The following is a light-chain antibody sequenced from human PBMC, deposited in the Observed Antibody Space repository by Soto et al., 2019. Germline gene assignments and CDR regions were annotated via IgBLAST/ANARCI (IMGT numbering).Light chain of an antibody. J-gene: IGKJ1*01. CDR2: AAS. Sequence: DIQMTQSPSSLSASVGDRVTITCRASQSISSYLNWYQQKPAKAPELLIYAASSLQSGVPSRFSGSGSGTDFTLTISSLQPEDFATYYCQRSYSTPRTFGQGTKVEIK. CDR1: QSISSY. CDR3: QRSYSTPRT. V-gene: IGKV1-39*01.